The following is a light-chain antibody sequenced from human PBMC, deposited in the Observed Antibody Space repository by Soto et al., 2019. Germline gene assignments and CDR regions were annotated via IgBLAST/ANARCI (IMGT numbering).Light chain of an antibody. CDR3: QQSYSTPQT. CDR1: QSISSY. J-gene: IGKJ2*01. V-gene: IGKV1-39*01. CDR2: GAS. Sequence: DIQMTQSPSSLSASVGDRVTITCRASQSISSYLNWYRQRPGKVPELLIYGASSLESGVPSRFSGSGSGTDFTLTITSLQPEDFATYYCQQSYSTPQTFGQGTRVEIK.